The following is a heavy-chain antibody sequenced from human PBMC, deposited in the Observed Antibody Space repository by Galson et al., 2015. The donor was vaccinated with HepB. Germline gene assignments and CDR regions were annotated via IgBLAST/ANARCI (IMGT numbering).Heavy chain of an antibody. CDR2: IRSKAYGGTT. Sequence: SLRLSCATSGFIFGDHTMSWFRQAPGKGLEWVGVIRSKAYGGTTDYAASVKGRFTISRDDSKSIAYLQMDSLKTDDTAVYYCTRGARDYYDISGRLDFWGQGTLVTVSS. CDR1: GFIFGDHT. D-gene: IGHD3-22*01. CDR3: TRGARDYYDISGRLDF. V-gene: IGHV3-49*03. J-gene: IGHJ4*02.